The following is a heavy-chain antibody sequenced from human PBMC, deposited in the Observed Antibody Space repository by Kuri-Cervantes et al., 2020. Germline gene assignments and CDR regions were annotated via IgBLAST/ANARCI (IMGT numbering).Heavy chain of an antibody. Sequence: GGSLRLACAASGFTFSSYAMHWVRQAPGKGLEWVAVISYDGSNKYYADSVKGRFTVSRDNSKNTLYRQMNSLRAEDTALYYCAQGGATVTSVAFDYWGQGTLVTVSS. CDR2: ISYDGSNK. J-gene: IGHJ4*02. CDR3: AQGGATVTSVAFDY. CDR1: GFTFSSYA. V-gene: IGHV3-30*01. D-gene: IGHD4-17*01.